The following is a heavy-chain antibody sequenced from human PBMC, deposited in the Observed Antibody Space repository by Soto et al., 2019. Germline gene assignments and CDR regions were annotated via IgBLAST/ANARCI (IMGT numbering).Heavy chain of an antibody. D-gene: IGHD3-22*01. J-gene: IGHJ3*02. CDR1: GFTFSSSG. CDR2: ISGSGAST. V-gene: IGHV3-23*01. Sequence: EVLLLESGGGLVQPGGSLRLSCAASGFTFSSSGMSWVRQAPGKDLEWVSGISGSGASTYYAASLKGRFTISRDNYMNKIDLQLNRLRVDDTDLYYCAKGKSSVYGAFDIWGRGTMVTVSS. CDR3: AKGKSSVYGAFDI.